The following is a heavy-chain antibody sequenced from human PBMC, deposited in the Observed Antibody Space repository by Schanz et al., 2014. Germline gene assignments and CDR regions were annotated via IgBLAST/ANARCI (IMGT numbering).Heavy chain of an antibody. D-gene: IGHD5-18*01. CDR2: LNFDETYT. CDR3: ARGGADSAMAHEY. V-gene: IGHV3-74*01. CDR1: GFTFSSYS. J-gene: IGHJ4*02. Sequence: EVRLVESGGGLVKPGGSLRLSCAASGFTFSSYSMSWVRQAPGKGLEWVSRLNFDETYTSYADSVKGRFTISRDNAKNTVYLQMTSLRVEDTAVYYCARGGADSAMAHEYWGRGTLVTVSS.